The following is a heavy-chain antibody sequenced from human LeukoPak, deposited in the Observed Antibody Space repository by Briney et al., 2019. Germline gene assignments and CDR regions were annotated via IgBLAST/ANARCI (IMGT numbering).Heavy chain of an antibody. V-gene: IGHV3-30*02. CDR1: GFTFSTYG. CDR2: IRYDGSNK. CDR3: ASQKGRIAVAVDY. D-gene: IGHD6-19*01. J-gene: IGHJ4*02. Sequence: GGSLRLSCAASGFTFSTYGMHWVRQAPGEGLEWVALIRYDGSNKYYEDSVKGRFTISRDNSKNTLYLQMNSLRAEDTAVYYCASQKGRIAVAVDYWGQGTLVTVSS.